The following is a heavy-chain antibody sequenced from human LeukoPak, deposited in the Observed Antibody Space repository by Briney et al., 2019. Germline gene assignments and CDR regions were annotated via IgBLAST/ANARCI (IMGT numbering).Heavy chain of an antibody. D-gene: IGHD3-22*01. Sequence: SETLSLTCTVSGGSISSYYWSWIRQPPGKGLEWIGYIYYSGSTNYNPSLKSRVTISVDTSKNQFSLKLNSVTAADTAVYYCARIYYYDSSGYYFDYWGQGTLVTVSS. CDR2: IYYSGST. J-gene: IGHJ4*02. CDR3: ARIYYYDSSGYYFDY. V-gene: IGHV4-59*12. CDR1: GGSISSYY.